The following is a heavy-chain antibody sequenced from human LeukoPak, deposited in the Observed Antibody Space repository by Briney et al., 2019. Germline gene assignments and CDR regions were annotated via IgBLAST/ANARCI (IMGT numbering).Heavy chain of an antibody. V-gene: IGHV3-23*01. CDR1: GFTFSSYA. CDR3: AKGHIVVVPSTRYFDY. Sequence: LSGGSLRLSCAASGFTFSSYAMSWVRQAPGKGLEWVSVISGSGGSTVYTDSVKGRFTISRDNSKNTLFLQMNSLRAEDTAVYYCAKGHIVVVPSTRYFDYWGQGTLVTVSS. J-gene: IGHJ4*02. D-gene: IGHD2-21*01. CDR2: ISGSGGST.